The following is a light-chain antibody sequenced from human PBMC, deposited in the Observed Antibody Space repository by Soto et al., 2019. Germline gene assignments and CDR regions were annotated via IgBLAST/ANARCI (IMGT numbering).Light chain of an antibody. CDR1: QAIGVY. Sequence: DVQMTQSPSSLYASVGDKVTITCRASQAIGVYLAWFQQKPGEAPKSLLYGESMLESGVPSRFSGTGSATATYFTLTISSLQPDDFSTYYCLQYYYFPYTFGRGTRLEIK. V-gene: IGKV1-16*01. CDR3: LQYYYFPYT. CDR2: GES. J-gene: IGKJ2*01.